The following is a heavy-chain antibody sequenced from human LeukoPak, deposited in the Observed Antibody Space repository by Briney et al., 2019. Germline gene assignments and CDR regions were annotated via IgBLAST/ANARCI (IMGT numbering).Heavy chain of an antibody. D-gene: IGHD4-17*01. CDR2: INHSGST. J-gene: IGHJ5*02. Sequence: PSETLSLTCAVYGGSFSGYYWSWIRQPPGKGLEWIGEINHSGSTNYNPSLRSRVTISVDTSKNQFSLKLSSVTAADTTVYSCARGSGDYWGWFDPWGQGTLVTVSS. V-gene: IGHV4-34*01. CDR3: ARGSGDYWGWFDP. CDR1: GGSFSGYY.